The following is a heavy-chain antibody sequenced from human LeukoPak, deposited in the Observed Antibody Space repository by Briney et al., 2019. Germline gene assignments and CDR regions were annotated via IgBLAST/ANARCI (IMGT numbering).Heavy chain of an antibody. V-gene: IGHV4-39*07. J-gene: IGHJ4*02. Sequence: SKTLSLTCTVSGGSISSSSYYWGWIRQPLGKGLEWIGSIYYSGSTYYNPSLKSRVTISVDTSKNQFSLKLSSVTAADTAVYYCARDRFMDSNYTDYWGQGTLVTVSS. CDR3: ARDRFMDSNYTDY. CDR2: IYYSGST. CDR1: GGSISSSSYY. D-gene: IGHD3-16*01.